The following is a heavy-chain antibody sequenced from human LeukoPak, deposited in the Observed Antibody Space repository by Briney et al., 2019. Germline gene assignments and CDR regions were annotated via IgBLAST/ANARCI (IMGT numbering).Heavy chain of an antibody. D-gene: IGHD1-26*01. CDR2: IGYSGTT. J-gene: IGHJ4*02. Sequence: PSETLSLTCTVSGGSISSSNYYWGWIRQPPGKGLEWIGNIGYSGTTYYNPSLKSRVTISVDTSKNQFSLRLSSLTAADTAVYYCARDARIVGATTVDFWGQGALVIVSS. CDR1: GGSISSSNYY. V-gene: IGHV4-39*07. CDR3: ARDARIVGATTVDF.